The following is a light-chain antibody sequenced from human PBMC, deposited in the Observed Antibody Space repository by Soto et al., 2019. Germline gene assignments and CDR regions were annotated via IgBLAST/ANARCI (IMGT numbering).Light chain of an antibody. CDR2: GAS. CDR1: QSVNDN. CDR3: QQYNNWPLT. Sequence: EIVMTQSPATLSVSPGERATLSCRTSQSVNDNLAWYQQKPGQAPRLLVYGASTGATGIPARFSGSGSGTEFTLTISSLQSEDFAVYYRQQYNNWPLTFGGGTKVEIK. V-gene: IGKV3D-15*01. J-gene: IGKJ4*01.